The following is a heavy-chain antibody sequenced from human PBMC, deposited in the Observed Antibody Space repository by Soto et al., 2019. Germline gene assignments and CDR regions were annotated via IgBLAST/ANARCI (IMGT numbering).Heavy chain of an antibody. CDR1: AGSFSGYY. CDR3: ARAPSGYDYGGFDY. J-gene: IGHJ4*02. V-gene: IGHV4-34*01. Sequence: SETLSVTCAVYAGSFSGYYWSWIRQPPGKGLEWIGEINHSGSTNYNPSLKSRVTISVDTSKNQFSLKLSSVTAADTAVYYCARAPSGYDYGGFDYWGQGTLVTVSS. CDR2: INHSGST. D-gene: IGHD5-12*01.